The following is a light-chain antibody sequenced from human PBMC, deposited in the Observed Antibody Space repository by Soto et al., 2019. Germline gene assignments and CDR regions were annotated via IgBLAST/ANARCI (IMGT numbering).Light chain of an antibody. CDR2: GAP. J-gene: IGKJ1*01. Sequence: EIVMTQSPVPLSFSPGERATLSCRASQSVSNNLVWYQQKPGQDPSLLIYGAPIRATGIPGRLSGTGSGTEFTLTISGLQSEDFAVYYCQQYNHWWPFGQGTKVEI. CDR3: QQYNHWWP. CDR1: QSVSNN. V-gene: IGKV3-15*01.